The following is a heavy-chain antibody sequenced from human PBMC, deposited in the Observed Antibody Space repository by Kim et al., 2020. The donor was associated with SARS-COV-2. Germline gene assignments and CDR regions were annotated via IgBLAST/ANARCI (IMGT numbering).Heavy chain of an antibody. Sequence: GGSLRLSCAASGFTFSSYAMSWFRQAPGKGLEWVSAISGSGGSTYYADSVKGRFTISRDNSKNTLYLQMNSLRAEDTAVYYCAKLYCSSTSCYTDIRGLYYYYGMDVWGQGTTVTVSS. CDR1: GFTFSSYA. CDR2: ISGSGGST. V-gene: IGHV3-23*01. J-gene: IGHJ6*02. D-gene: IGHD2-2*02. CDR3: AKLYCSSTSCYTDIRGLYYYYGMDV.